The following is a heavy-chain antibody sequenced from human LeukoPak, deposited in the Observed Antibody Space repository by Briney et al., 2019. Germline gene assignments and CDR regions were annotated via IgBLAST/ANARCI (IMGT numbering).Heavy chain of an antibody. CDR1: GGSISSYY. D-gene: IGHD1-26*01. CDR3: ARHVGSYGHFDY. J-gene: IGHJ4*02. V-gene: IGHV4-59*08. Sequence: KSSETLSLTCTVSGGSISSYYWSWIRQPPGKGLEWIGYIYYSGSTNYNPSLRSRVTISVDTSKNQFSLKLSSVTAADTAVYYCARHVGSYGHFDYWGQGTLVTVSS. CDR2: IYYSGST.